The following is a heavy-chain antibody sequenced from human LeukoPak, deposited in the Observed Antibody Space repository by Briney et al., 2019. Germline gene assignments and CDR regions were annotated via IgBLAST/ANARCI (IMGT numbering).Heavy chain of an antibody. V-gene: IGHV3-21*01. D-gene: IGHD2-15*01. CDR1: GFTFSSYS. Sequence: PGGSLRLSCAASGFTFSSYSMNWVRQAPGKGLEWVSSISSSSSYIYYADSVKGRFTISRDNAKNSLYMQMNSLRAEDTAVYYCARDRLQSGSDYWGQGTLVTVSS. CDR2: ISSSSSYI. J-gene: IGHJ4*02. CDR3: ARDRLQSGSDY.